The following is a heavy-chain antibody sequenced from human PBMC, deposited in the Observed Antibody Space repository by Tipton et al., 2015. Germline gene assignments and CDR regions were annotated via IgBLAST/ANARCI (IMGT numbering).Heavy chain of an antibody. CDR2: IYYSGST. V-gene: IGHV4-31*03. J-gene: IGHJ6*02. D-gene: IGHD3-3*01. Sequence: TLSLTCTVSGGSISSGGYYWSWIRQHPGKGLEWIGYIYYSGSTYYNPSLKSRITISLDTSKNQFSLKLTSVTAADTAVYYCARDIFLEWLPYYYYHGMDVWGQGTTVIVSS. CDR1: GGSISSGGYY. CDR3: ARDIFLEWLPYYYYHGMDV.